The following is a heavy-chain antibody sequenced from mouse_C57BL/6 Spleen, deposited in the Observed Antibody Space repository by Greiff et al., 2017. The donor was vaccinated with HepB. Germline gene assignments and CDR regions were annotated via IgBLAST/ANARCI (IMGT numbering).Heavy chain of an antibody. CDR2: IHPNSGST. D-gene: IGHD1-1*01. J-gene: IGHJ2*01. CDR1: GYTFTSYW. CDR3: ARSGDWYYYGSSYEYYFDY. V-gene: IGHV1-64*01. Sequence: QVQLQQPGAELVKPGASVKLSCKASGYTFTSYWMHWVKQRPGQGLEWIGMIHPNSGSTNYNEKFKSKATLTVDKSSSTAYMQLSSLTSEDSAVYYCARSGDWYYYGSSYEYYFDYWGQGTTLTVSS.